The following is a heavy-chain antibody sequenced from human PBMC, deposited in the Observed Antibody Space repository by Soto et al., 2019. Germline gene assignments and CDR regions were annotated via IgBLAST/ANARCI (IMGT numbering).Heavy chain of an antibody. CDR1: GFTVSNKY. J-gene: IGHJ6*03. V-gene: IGHV3-23*01. CDR2: ISGSGGST. CDR3: AKDEIARIQSDYYYMDV. Sequence: GGSLRLSCAASGFTVSNKYMSWVRQAPGKGLEWVSAISGSGGSTYYADSVKGRFTISRDNSKNTLYLQMNSLRAEDTAVYYCAKDEIARIQSDYYYMDVWGKGTTVTVSS. D-gene: IGHD2-21*01.